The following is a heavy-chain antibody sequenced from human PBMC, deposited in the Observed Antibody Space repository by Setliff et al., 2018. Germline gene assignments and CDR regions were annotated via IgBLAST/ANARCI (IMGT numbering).Heavy chain of an antibody. Sequence: ASVNVSCKTSGFRFTNFGFSWVRQAPGQGLEWLGSISPYSGNTNYPQWLQDRVTMTIDTSATTVYMELKSLRSDDTAVYFCVREYSGGGLMWGQGTMVTVSS. CDR2: ISPYSGNT. J-gene: IGHJ3*01. CDR3: VREYSGGGLM. CDR1: GFRFTNFG. D-gene: IGHD6-19*01. V-gene: IGHV1-18*01.